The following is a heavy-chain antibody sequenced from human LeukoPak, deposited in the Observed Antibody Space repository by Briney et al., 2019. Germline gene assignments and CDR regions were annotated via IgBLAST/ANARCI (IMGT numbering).Heavy chain of an antibody. Sequence: GGSLRLSCAASGFTFSSYWMSWVRQAPGEGLEWVANIKQDGSEKYYVDSVKGRFTISRDTSENTLFLQMNNLRPEDTAIYYCAREIRGSAFSFDYWGQGTLVTVSS. CDR1: GFTFSSYW. V-gene: IGHV3-7*01. CDR3: AREIRGSAFSFDY. J-gene: IGHJ4*02. D-gene: IGHD2/OR15-2a*01. CDR2: IKQDGSEK.